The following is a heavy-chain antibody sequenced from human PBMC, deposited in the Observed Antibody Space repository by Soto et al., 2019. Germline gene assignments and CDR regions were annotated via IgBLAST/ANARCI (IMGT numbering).Heavy chain of an antibody. J-gene: IGHJ4*02. CDR2: ISGSGGST. Sequence: GSLRLSCAASGFTFSSYAMSWVRQAPGKGLEWVSAISGSGGSTYYADSVKGRFTISRDNSKNTLYLQMNSLRAEDTAVYYCAREYSSGWAPHQSRAQKYYFDNWGQGTLCTVAS. CDR1: GFTFSSYA. CDR3: AREYSSGWAPHQSRAQKYYFDN. D-gene: IGHD6-19*01. V-gene: IGHV3-23*01.